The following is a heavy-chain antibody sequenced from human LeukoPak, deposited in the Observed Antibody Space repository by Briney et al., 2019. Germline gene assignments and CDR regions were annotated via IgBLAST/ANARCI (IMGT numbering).Heavy chain of an antibody. CDR3: ARVPPQSSGWFFDL. D-gene: IGHD6-25*01. V-gene: IGHV4-59*01. J-gene: IGHJ2*01. CDR2: IYYSGST. Sequence: NPSETLSLTCTVSGGSISSYYWSWIRQPPGKGLEWMGYIYYSGSTNYNPSLKSRVTISVDTSKNQFSLKLSSVTAADTAVYYCARVPPQSSGWFFDLWGRGTLVTVSS. CDR1: GGSISSYY.